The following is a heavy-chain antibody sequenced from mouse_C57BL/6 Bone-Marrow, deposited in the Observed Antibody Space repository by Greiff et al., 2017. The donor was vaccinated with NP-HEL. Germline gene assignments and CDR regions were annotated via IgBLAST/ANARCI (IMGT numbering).Heavy chain of an antibody. D-gene: IGHD1-1*01. CDR1: GFTFSSYA. CDR3: TLYGSTFAY. V-gene: IGHV5-9-1*02. Sequence: EVKVVESGEGLVKPGGSLKLSCAASGFTFSSYAMSWVRQTPEKRLEWVAYMSSGGDYIYYADTVKGRFTISRDNARNTLYLQMSSLKSEDTAMYYCTLYGSTFAYWGQGTLVTVSA. CDR2: MSSGGDYI. J-gene: IGHJ3*01.